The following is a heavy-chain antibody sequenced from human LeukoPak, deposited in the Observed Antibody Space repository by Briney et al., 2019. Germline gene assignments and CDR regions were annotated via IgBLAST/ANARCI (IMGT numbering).Heavy chain of an antibody. D-gene: IGHD4-17*01. Sequence: PSETLSLTCTVSGGSISSGDYYWSWIRQPPGKGLEWIGYIYYSGSTYYNPSLKSRVTISVDTSKNQFSLKLSSVTAADTAVYYCARGEGYGDYHYWGQGTLVTVSS. CDR1: GGSISSGDYY. V-gene: IGHV4-30-4*01. J-gene: IGHJ4*02. CDR3: ARGEGYGDYHY. CDR2: IYYSGST.